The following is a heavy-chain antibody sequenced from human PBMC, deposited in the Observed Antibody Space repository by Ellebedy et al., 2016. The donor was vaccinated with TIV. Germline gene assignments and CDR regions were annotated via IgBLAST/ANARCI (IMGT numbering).Heavy chain of an antibody. CDR2: TYYRSKWYN. CDR3: ARAQAPTYYYDSSGYWYFDY. D-gene: IGHD3-22*01. CDR1: GDSVSSNSAA. J-gene: IGHJ4*02. V-gene: IGHV6-1*01. Sequence: SQTLSLTCAISGDSVSSNSAAWNWIRQSPSRGLEWLGRTYYRSKWYNDYAVSVKSRITINPDTSKNQFSLQLTSVTPEDTAVYYCARAQAPTYYYDSSGYWYFDYWGQGTLVTVSS.